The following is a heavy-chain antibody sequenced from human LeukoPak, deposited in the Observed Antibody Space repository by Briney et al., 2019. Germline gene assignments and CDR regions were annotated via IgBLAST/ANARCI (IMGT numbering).Heavy chain of an antibody. J-gene: IGHJ4*02. CDR2: IYSSGNT. D-gene: IGHD2-2*01. Sequence: GGSLRLSCAASGFTVSSIYMSWVRQAPGKGLEWVSVIYSSGNTYYADSLKGRFTISRDISKNTLYLQMNSLRAEDTAVYYCAKDRICSSTSCSPFDYWGQGTLVTVSS. V-gene: IGHV3-66*01. CDR1: GFTVSSIY. CDR3: AKDRICSSTSCSPFDY.